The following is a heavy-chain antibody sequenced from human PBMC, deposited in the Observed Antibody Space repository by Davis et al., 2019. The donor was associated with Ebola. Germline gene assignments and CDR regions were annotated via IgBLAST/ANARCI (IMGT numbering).Heavy chain of an antibody. CDR1: GFTFSSYA. Sequence: GGSLRLSCAASGFTFSSYAMSWVRQAPGKGLEWVSAISGSGGSTYYADSVKGRFTISRDNSKNTLYLQMNSLRAEDTAVYYCAREGELLYYYYYGMDVWGKGTTVTVSS. J-gene: IGHJ6*04. V-gene: IGHV3-23*01. CDR3: AREGELLYYYYYGMDV. D-gene: IGHD1-26*01. CDR2: ISGSGGST.